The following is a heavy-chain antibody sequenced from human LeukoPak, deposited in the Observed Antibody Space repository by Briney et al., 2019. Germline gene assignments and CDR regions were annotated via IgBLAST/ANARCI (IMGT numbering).Heavy chain of an antibody. CDR2: ISFDGSKK. CDR3: ARDQGTYGPLDY. J-gene: IGHJ4*02. CDR1: GFTFSSYG. Sequence: GGSLRLSCAASGFTFSSYGMHWVRQAPGKGLEWVAVISFDGSKKQYVDSVKGRFSFSRDHSKNTLYLQMNSLRAEDTAVYYCARDQGTYGPLDYWGQGTLVTVSS. V-gene: IGHV3-30*03. D-gene: IGHD3-10*01.